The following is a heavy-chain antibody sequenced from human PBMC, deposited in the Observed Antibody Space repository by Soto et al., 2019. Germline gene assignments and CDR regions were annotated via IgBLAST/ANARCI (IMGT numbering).Heavy chain of an antibody. D-gene: IGHD2-15*01. CDR3: ARDLVVVVVAATQGYYGMDV. CDR2: ISSSSSTI. V-gene: IGHV3-48*02. CDR1: GFTFSSYS. J-gene: IGHJ6*02. Sequence: EVQLVESGGGLVQPGGSLRLSCAASGFTFSSYSMNWVRQAPGKGLEWVAYISSSSSTIYYADSVKCRFTISRDNAKNSLYLQMNSMRDEDTAVYYCARDLVVVVVAATQGYYGMDVWGQGTTVTVSS.